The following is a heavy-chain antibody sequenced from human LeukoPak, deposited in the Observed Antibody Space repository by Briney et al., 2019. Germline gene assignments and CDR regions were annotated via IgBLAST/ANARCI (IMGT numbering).Heavy chain of an antibody. D-gene: IGHD3-16*01. J-gene: IGHJ4*02. V-gene: IGHV4-31*03. CDR3: AALLGARDIDY. CDR2: IYYSGST. CDR1: GGSISSGGYY. Sequence: PSETLSLTCTVSGGSISSGGYYWSWIRQHPGKGLEWIGYIYYSGSTYYNPSLKSRVTISVDTSRNQFSLKLSSVTAADTAVYYCAALLGARDIDYWGQGTLVTVSS.